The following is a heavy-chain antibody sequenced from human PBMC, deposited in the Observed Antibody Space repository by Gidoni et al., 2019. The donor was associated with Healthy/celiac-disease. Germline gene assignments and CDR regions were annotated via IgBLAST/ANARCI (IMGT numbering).Heavy chain of an antibody. CDR3: AKDQTSMVRGIHWFDP. J-gene: IGHJ5*02. Sequence: EVQLLESGGGLVQPGGSLRLSCAASGFTFSSYAMSWVRQAPGKGLEWVSAISGSGGSTYYADSVKGRFTISRDNSKNTLYLQMNSLRAEDTAVYYCAKDQTSMVRGIHWFDPWGQGTLVTVSS. CDR2: ISGSGGST. D-gene: IGHD3-10*01. V-gene: IGHV3-23*01. CDR1: GFTFSSYA.